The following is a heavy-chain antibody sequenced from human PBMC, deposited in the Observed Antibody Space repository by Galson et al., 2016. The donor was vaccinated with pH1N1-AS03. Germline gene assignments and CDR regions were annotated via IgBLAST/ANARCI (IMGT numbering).Heavy chain of an antibody. CDR2: IDPRDSDT. Sequence: QSGAEVKKPGESLKISCKASGYDFINYWIGWVRQMPERGLEWMGVIDPRDSDTRYSPSFQGQVTISADKSITTAHLQWDSLKASDTGMYFCARHRQSETYSEAFDIWGQGTMVTVSS. J-gene: IGHJ3*02. CDR1: GYDFINYW. V-gene: IGHV5-51*01. CDR3: ARHRQSETYSEAFDI. D-gene: IGHD2-15*01.